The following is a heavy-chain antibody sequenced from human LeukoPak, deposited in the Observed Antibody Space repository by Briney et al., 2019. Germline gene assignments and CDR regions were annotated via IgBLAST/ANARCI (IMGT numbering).Heavy chain of an antibody. CDR2: INPNSRGT. V-gene: IGHV1-2*02. CDR1: GYTFTDYY. J-gene: IGHJ6*02. CDR3: ASLGATTIYYYGMDV. D-gene: IGHD1-26*01. Sequence: ASVKVSCKASGYTFTDYYLHWVRQAPGHGLEWMGWINPNSRGTNYAQKFQGRVTMTRDTSISTAYMELGRLRSDDTAVYYCASLGATTIYYYGMDVWGQGTTVTVSS.